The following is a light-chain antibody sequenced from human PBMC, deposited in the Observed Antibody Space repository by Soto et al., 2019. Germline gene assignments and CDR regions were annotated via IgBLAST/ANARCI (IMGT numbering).Light chain of an antibody. CDR2: DAS. Sequence: DIQMTQSPSSLSASVGDRVTITCQASQDISYFLNWYHHSPGKAPKLLIYDASNLKTGVPSRFSGSGSGTDFTLTSSSLQPEDIATYYCQQYENLPVFGPGNRVEIK. CDR3: QQYENLPV. V-gene: IGKV1-33*01. CDR1: QDISYF. J-gene: IGKJ1*01.